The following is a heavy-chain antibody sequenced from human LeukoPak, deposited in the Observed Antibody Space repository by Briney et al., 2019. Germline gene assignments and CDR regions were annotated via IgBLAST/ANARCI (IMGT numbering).Heavy chain of an antibody. CDR3: ARGRAMVRGVTAKFYYFDY. Sequence: GASVKVSCKASGYTFTGYYMHWVRQAPGQGLEWMGWINPNSGGTNYAQKFQGRVTMTRDTSISTAYMELSRLRSDDTAVYYCARGRAMVRGVTAKFYYFDYWGQGTLVTVSS. D-gene: IGHD3-10*01. J-gene: IGHJ4*02. V-gene: IGHV1-2*02. CDR1: GYTFTGYY. CDR2: INPNSGGT.